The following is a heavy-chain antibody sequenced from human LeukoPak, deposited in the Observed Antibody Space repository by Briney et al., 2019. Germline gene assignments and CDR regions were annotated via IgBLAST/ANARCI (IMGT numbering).Heavy chain of an antibody. V-gene: IGHV3-49*03. D-gene: IGHD1-1*01. CDR2: IRSKAYGETA. CDR3: TRDRGAYNLYDY. CDR1: GFTFGDYA. J-gene: IGHJ4*02. Sequence: GGSLRLSCTASGFTFGDYAMSWIRQAPGKGLEWVGFIRSKAYGETADYAASVKGRFTISRDDSKAIAYLQMNSLKTEDTAVYHCTRDRGAYNLYDYWGQGTPVTVSS.